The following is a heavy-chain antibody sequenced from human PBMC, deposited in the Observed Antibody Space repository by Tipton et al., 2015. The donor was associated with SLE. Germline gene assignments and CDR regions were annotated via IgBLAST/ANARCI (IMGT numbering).Heavy chain of an antibody. CDR2: IYYSGTT. CDR3: ATADCGNRYFDL. V-gene: IGHV4-59*11. D-gene: IGHD4-23*01. CDR1: GGSINSQY. J-gene: IGHJ2*01. Sequence: TLSLTCTVSGGSINSQYWSWIRQSPGKGLEWIAYIYYSGTTNYNPSLKSRVTISLDTSKNQFSLKLSSVTAADTAVYFCATADCGNRYFDLCGRGTLVPVSS.